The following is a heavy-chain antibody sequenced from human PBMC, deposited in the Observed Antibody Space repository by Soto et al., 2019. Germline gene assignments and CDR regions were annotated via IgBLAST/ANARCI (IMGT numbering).Heavy chain of an antibody. D-gene: IGHD2-15*01. Sequence: EVQLLESGGGLVQPGGSLRLSCAASGFIFSSCAMNWVRQAPGKGLDWVSGISGRGDTIHYADSVKGRFTISRDYAQNTLYLQMNRLRPEDTAVYYCAKQRYCSVECSEGFGNWCQGTLVIVSS. CDR1: GFIFSSCA. V-gene: IGHV3-23*01. CDR3: AKQRYCSVECSEGFGN. CDR2: ISGRGDTI. J-gene: IGHJ4*02.